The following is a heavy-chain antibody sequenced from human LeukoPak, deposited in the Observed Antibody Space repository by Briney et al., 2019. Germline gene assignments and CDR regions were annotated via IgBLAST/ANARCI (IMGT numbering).Heavy chain of an antibody. Sequence: SETLSLTCTVSGGSISNYYWSWIRQPPEKGLEWIGYIYYSGSTNYNPSLKSRLTISVDTSKNQFSLKLSSVTAADTAVYYCARGGSYNFDYWGQGTLVTVSS. CDR2: IYYSGST. J-gene: IGHJ4*02. CDR1: GGSISNYY. V-gene: IGHV4-59*08. D-gene: IGHD1-26*01. CDR3: ARGGSYNFDY.